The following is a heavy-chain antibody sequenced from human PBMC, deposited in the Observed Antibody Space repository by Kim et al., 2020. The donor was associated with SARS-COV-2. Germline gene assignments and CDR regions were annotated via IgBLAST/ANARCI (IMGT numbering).Heavy chain of an antibody. CDR3: ASGRTMVRAYYYYGMDV. CDR2: IIPMFSTT. Sequence: SVKVSCKASGGTFSTYAISWVRQAPGQGLEWMGGIIPMFSTTNHAQKFQGRVTITADESTSTAYMELSSLRSEDTAVYFCASGRTMVRAYYYYGMDVWGQGTTVTVSS. V-gene: IGHV1-69*13. J-gene: IGHJ6*02. CDR1: GGTFSTYA. D-gene: IGHD3-10*01.